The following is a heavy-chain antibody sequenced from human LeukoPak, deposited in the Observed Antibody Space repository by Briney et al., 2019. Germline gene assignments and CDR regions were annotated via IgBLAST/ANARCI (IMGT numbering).Heavy chain of an antibody. CDR2: IYHSGST. CDR1: GYSISSGYY. V-gene: IGHV4-38-2*01. Sequence: SETLSLTCAVPGYSISSGYYWGWIRQPPGKGLEWIGSIYHSGSTYYNPSLKSRVTISVDTSKNQFSLKLSSVTAADTAVYYCARLRSGLNWFDPWGQGTLVTVSS. D-gene: IGHD3-3*01. J-gene: IGHJ5*02. CDR3: ARLRSGLNWFDP.